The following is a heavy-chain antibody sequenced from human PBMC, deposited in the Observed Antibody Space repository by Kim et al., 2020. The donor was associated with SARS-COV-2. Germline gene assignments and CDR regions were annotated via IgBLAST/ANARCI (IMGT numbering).Heavy chain of an antibody. CDR3: ARDSVRHFDY. D-gene: IGHD3-10*01. Sequence: YKEQEGSVKSRTTINPDPSPNQFSLQLNSVTPEDTAVYYCARDSVRHFDYWGQGTLVTVSS. V-gene: IGHV6-1*01. J-gene: IGHJ4*02. CDR2: YK.